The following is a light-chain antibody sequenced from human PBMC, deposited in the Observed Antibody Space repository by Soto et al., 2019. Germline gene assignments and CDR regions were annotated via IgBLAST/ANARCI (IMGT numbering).Light chain of an antibody. CDR1: QSPSGW. CDR3: LRYSNYSWA. CDR2: KAS. V-gene: IGKV1-5*03. J-gene: IGKJ1*01. Sequence: DIQLTQSTSTLSASVGDRDIITCQASQSPSGWLAWYHQKPWKAPKLLIYKASTLQSGVPARFSGSGPGTEFLCASSFLETEGVATESCLRYSNYSWAFGHGTKVEI.